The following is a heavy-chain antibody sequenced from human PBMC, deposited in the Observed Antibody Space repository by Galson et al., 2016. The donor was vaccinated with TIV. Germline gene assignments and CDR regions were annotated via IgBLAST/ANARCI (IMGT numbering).Heavy chain of an antibody. J-gene: IGHJ1*01. CDR2: IIPSHGTV. D-gene: IGHD2/OR15-2a*01. CDR1: GGTLNNYA. V-gene: IGHV1-69*13. Sequence: SVKVSCKASGGTLNNYAVSWVRQAPGRALEWMGGIIPSHGTVKYIQKIQGRVTFTADESTNSAYVELSSLTSEDTAVYYCALRGGVSASFYDVSAFSLHHWGQGTLVTVST. CDR3: ALRGGVSASFYDVSAFSLHH.